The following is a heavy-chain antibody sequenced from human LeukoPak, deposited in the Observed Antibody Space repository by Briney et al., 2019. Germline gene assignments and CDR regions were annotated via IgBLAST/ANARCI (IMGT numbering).Heavy chain of an antibody. D-gene: IGHD2/OR15-2a*01. CDR1: GGSLSSYY. CDR2: IYSSGST. J-gene: IGHJ4*02. Sequence: SETLSLTCTVPGGSLSSYYWGCLRHPAGQGLEWIGRIYSSGSTNYNPSFESRVTMSVDTSKNQFSLRLSSVTAADTAVYYCARSPVVIYNSFDYWGQGTLVTVSS. V-gene: IGHV4-4*07. CDR3: ARSPVVIYNSFDY.